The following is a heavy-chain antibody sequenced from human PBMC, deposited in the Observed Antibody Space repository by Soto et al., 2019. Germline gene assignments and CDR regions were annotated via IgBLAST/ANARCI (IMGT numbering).Heavy chain of an antibody. D-gene: IGHD2-8*02. CDR2: ISRDGGTK. CDR1: GFTVSTYG. Sequence: QVQLVESGGGVVQPGRSLRLSCAVSGFTVSTYGMHWVRQAPGKGLEWVAVISRDGGTKYYADSVKGRFTISRDNSRNTLCLEMNSRRGDDMAVYYCTGEVASGYWGQGTLVTVSS. V-gene: IGHV3-30*03. J-gene: IGHJ4*02. CDR3: TGEVASGY.